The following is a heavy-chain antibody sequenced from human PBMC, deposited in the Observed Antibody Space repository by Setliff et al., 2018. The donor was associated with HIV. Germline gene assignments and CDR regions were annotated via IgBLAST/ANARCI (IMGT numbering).Heavy chain of an antibody. CDR2: IYYRGST. V-gene: IGHV4-59*11. CDR3: ARSYCGGDCYPDY. J-gene: IGHJ4*02. CDR1: GGSIRSHY. Sequence: SSETLSLTCTVSGGSIRSHYWSWIRQPPGKGLEWIGYIYYRGSTNYNPSLKSRVTISVDTSKNQFSLKLSSVTAADTAVYYCARSYCGGDCYPDYWGQGTLVTVSS. D-gene: IGHD2-21*02.